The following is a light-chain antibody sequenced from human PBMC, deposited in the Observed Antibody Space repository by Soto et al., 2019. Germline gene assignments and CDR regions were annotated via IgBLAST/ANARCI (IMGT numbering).Light chain of an antibody. CDR3: NSYAGSYTLYV. CDR1: SSDVGGYNY. CDR2: DVT. Sequence: QSVLTQPRSVSGSPGQSVAISCAGTSSDVGGYNYVSWFQQHLGKAPKLMIYDVTKRPSGVPDRFSGSKSGNTASLTISGLQAEDEADYYCNSYAGSYTLYVFGTGTKLTVL. J-gene: IGLJ1*01. V-gene: IGLV2-11*01.